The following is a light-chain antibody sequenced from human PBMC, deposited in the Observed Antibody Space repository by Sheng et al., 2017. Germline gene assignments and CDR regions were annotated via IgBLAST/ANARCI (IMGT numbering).Light chain of an antibody. CDR3: QVWDSSSDPVV. J-gene: IGLJ2*01. CDR1: NIGTTT. V-gene: IGLV3-21*03. Sequence: SYVLTQPPSVSVAPGKTARISCAGDNIGTTTVHWYQQKPGQAPVLVVYDDVSRPSGIPDRFSASNSGNTATLTITGVEAGDEADYYCQVWDSSSDPVVFGGGTKLTVL. CDR2: DDV.